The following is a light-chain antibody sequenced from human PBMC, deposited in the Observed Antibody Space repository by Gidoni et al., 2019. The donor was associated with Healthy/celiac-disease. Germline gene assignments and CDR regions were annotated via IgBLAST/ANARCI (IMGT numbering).Light chain of an antibody. CDR2: GKN. J-gene: IGLJ2*01. CDR3: NSRDSSGNLVV. V-gene: IGLV3-19*01. Sequence: SSELTQDPAVSVALGQTVRITCEGDSLRGYYASVYQQKPGQAPVLVIHGKNNRPTGIPDPFSGSRSGNPGFVTITGAQAEDEADYYCNSRDSSGNLVVFGGGTKLTVL. CDR1: SLRGYY.